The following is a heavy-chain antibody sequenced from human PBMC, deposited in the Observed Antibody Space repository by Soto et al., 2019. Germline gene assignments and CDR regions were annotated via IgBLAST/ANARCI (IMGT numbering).Heavy chain of an antibody. V-gene: IGHV1-18*04. J-gene: IGHJ4*02. Sequence: GASVKVSCKASGYTFTSYGISWVRQAPGQGLEWTGWISAYNGNTNYAQKLQGRVTMTTDTSTGTAYMELRSLRSDDTAVYYCARDRITTVRGADIDYWGQGTLVTVSS. CDR2: ISAYNGNT. CDR3: ARDRITTVRGADIDY. CDR1: GYTFTSYG. D-gene: IGHD3-10*01.